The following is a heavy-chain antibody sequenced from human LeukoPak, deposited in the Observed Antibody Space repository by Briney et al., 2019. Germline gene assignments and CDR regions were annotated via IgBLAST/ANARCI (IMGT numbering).Heavy chain of an antibody. D-gene: IGHD2-2*01. V-gene: IGHV3-21*01. Sequence: PGGSLRLSCAASGFTFSSYSMNWVRQAPGTGLEWVSSISSSSSYIYYADSVKGRFTISRDNAKNSLYLQMNGLRAEDTAVYYCARDPGGFQLPYYFDYWGQGTLVTVSS. CDR1: GFTFSSYS. J-gene: IGHJ4*02. CDR2: ISSSSSYI. CDR3: ARDPGGFQLPYYFDY.